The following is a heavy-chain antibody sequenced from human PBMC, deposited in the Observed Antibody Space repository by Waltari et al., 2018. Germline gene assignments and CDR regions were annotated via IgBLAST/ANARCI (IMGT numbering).Heavy chain of an antibody. CDR3: ARDRGYSGYDLLDAFDI. V-gene: IGHV4-30-4*08. CDR2: IYYSGST. Sequence: QVQLQESGPGLVKPSQTLSFICPVSGGSISGADYYWCWVRQPPGKGLEWIGYIYYSGSTYYNPSLKSRVTISVDTSKNQFSLKLSSVTAADTAVYYCARDRGYSGYDLLDAFDIWGLGTIVTVSS. J-gene: IGHJ3*02. CDR1: GGSISGADYY. D-gene: IGHD5-12*01.